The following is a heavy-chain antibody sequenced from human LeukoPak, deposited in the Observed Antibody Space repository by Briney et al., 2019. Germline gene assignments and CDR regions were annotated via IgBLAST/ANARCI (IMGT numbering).Heavy chain of an antibody. D-gene: IGHD3-22*01. J-gene: IGHJ3*02. Sequence: GGSLRLSCAASGFTFSSYGMHWVRQAPGKGLEWVAVISYDGSNKYYADSVKGRFTISRDNSKNTLYLQMNSLRAEDTAVYYCAKVDKEAHYYDSSGYDGSDAFDIWGQGTMVTVSS. V-gene: IGHV3-30*18. CDR1: GFTFSSYG. CDR2: ISYDGSNK. CDR3: AKVDKEAHYYDSSGYDGSDAFDI.